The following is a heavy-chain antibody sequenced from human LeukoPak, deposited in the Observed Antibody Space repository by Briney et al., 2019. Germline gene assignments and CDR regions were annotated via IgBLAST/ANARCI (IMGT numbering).Heavy chain of an antibody. CDR1: GYTFTSYY. CDR3: ARALPHVRSGYYYYYMDV. Sequence: GASVKVSCKASGYTFTSYYMHWVRQAPGQGLEWMGIINPSGGSTSYAQKFQGRVTMTRDTSTSTVYMELNSLRSDDTAVYHRARALPHVRSGYYYYYMDVWGKGTTVTISS. V-gene: IGHV1-46*01. J-gene: IGHJ6*03. D-gene: IGHD6-25*01. CDR2: INPSGGST.